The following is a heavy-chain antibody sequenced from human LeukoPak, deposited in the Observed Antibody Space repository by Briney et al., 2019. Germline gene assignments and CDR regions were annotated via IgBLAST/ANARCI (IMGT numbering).Heavy chain of an antibody. CDR2: IYYSGST. CDR3: ARGESGYDPIDY. V-gene: IGHV4-59*01. J-gene: IGHJ4*02. CDR1: GASISRYY. Sequence: SETLSLTCTVSGASISRYYWSWIRQPPGKGLGWLGYIYYSGSTNYNPSLKSRVTISVDTSKNQFSLKLSSVTAADTAVYYCARGESGYDPIDYWGQGTLVTVSS. D-gene: IGHD5-12*01.